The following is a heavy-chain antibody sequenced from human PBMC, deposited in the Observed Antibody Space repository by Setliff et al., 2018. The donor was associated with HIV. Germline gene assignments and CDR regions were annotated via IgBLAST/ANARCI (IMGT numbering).Heavy chain of an antibody. CDR1: GGSISSYY. J-gene: IGHJ4*02. D-gene: IGHD5-18*01. Sequence: KSSETLSLTCTVSGGSISSYYWSWIRQPPGKGLEWIGYIYYSGSTNYNPSLKSRVTISVDTSKNHFSLKLSSVTAADTAVYYCASGGYSYGYRFDYWGQGTLVTVSS. CDR2: IYYSGST. CDR3: ASGGYSYGYRFDY. V-gene: IGHV4-59*01.